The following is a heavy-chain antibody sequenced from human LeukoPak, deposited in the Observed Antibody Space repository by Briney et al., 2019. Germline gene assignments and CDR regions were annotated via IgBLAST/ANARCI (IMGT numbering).Heavy chain of an antibody. CDR2: IYYSGST. CDR3: ARDRRNTMVRGVITVWFDP. D-gene: IGHD3-10*01. V-gene: IGHV4-39*07. Sequence: SETLSLTCTVSGGSISSSSYYWGWIRQPPGKGLEWIGSIYYSGSTYYNPSLKSRVTISVDTSKNQFSLKLSSVTAADTAVYYCARDRRNTMVRGVITVWFDPWGQGTLVTVSS. J-gene: IGHJ5*02. CDR1: GGSISSSSYY.